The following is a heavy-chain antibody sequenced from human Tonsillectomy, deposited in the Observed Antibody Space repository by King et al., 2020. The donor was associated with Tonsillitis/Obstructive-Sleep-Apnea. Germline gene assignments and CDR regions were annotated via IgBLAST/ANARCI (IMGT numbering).Heavy chain of an antibody. D-gene: IGHD7-27*01. J-gene: IGHJ4*02. CDR3: ARALTGGFDY. Sequence: VQLVESGGGLVQPGGSLRLSCAASGFTFSSYWMHWVRQAPGKVLVWVSRINSDGSTTSFADSVKGRFTISRDNAKNTLYLQMNSLRAEDTAVYYCARALTGGFDYWGQGTLVTVSS. CDR1: GFTFSSYW. V-gene: IGHV3-74*02. CDR2: INSDGSTT.